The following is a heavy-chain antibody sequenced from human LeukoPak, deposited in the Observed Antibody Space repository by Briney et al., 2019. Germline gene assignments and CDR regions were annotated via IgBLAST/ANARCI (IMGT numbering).Heavy chain of an antibody. CDR1: GFTFSNYA. D-gene: IGHD3-3*01. CDR2: ISGSGDST. CDR3: AKDSGAGATIFGVVNY. V-gene: IGHV3-23*01. J-gene: IGHJ4*02. Sequence: GGSLRLSCAASGFTFSNYAMSWVRQAPGKGLEWVSGISGSGDSTYYADSVKGRFTISRDKSKNTLYLQMNSLRAEDTAVYYCAKDSGAGATIFGVVNYWGQGTLVTVSS.